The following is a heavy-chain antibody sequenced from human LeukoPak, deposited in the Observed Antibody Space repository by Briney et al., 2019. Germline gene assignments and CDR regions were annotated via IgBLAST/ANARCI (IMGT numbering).Heavy chain of an antibody. D-gene: IGHD3-10*01. CDR3: ARDLDFGVHYY. Sequence: SETLSLTCTVSGYSISSGYYWGWIRQPPGKGLEWIGSIYHSGSTYYNPSLKSRVTISVDTSKNQFSLKLSSVTAADTAVYYCARDLDFGVHYYWGQGTLVTVSS. J-gene: IGHJ4*02. CDR1: GYSISSGYY. V-gene: IGHV4-38-2*02. CDR2: IYHSGST.